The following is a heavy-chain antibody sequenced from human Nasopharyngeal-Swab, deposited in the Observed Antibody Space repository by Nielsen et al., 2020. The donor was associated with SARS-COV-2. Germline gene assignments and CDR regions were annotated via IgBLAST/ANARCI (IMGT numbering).Heavy chain of an antibody. CDR2: IGDKDHNYAT. V-gene: IGHV3-73*01. Sequence: GVLNISCAASGFIFSASAIHWVRQASGKGLEWVGRIGDKDHNYATTYGASVQGRFTISRDDSKNTAFLQMDSLKTEDTALYYCTTDFYFDYWGQGTLVTVAS. J-gene: IGHJ4*02. CDR1: GFIFSASA. CDR3: TTDFYFDY.